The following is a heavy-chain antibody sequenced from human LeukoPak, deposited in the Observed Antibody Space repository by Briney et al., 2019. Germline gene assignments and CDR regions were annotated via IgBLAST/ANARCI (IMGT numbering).Heavy chain of an antibody. Sequence: PGGSLRLSCAASGFTFSSYGMHWVCQAPGKGLEWVAFIRYDGSNKYYADSVKGRFTISRDNSKNTLYLQMNSLRAEDTAVYYCAKDYLGYCSSTSCHDAFDIWGQGTMVTVSS. CDR2: IRYDGSNK. V-gene: IGHV3-30*02. D-gene: IGHD2-2*01. CDR1: GFTFSSYG. J-gene: IGHJ3*02. CDR3: AKDYLGYCSSTSCHDAFDI.